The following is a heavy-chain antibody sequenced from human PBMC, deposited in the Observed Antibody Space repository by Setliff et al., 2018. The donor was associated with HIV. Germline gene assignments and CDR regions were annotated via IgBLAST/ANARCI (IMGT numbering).Heavy chain of an antibody. CDR2: ISSSGNTI. J-gene: IGHJ4*02. V-gene: IGHV3-48*03. Sequence: LRLSCAASGFTFSSYEMNWVRQAPGKGLEWVSYISSSGNTIYYADSVKGRFTISRDNAKSSLFLQMNSLRAEDTAVYYCAREVRCPNWNYVLDVMNEFDYWGQGTLVTVSS. D-gene: IGHD1-7*01. CDR1: GFTFSSYE. CDR3: AREVRCPNWNYVLDVMNEFDY.